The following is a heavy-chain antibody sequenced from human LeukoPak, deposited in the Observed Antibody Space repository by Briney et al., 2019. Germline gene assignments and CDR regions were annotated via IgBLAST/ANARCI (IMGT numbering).Heavy chain of an antibody. CDR1: GGSISSYY. CDR2: IYYSGST. CDR3: ATPEYSSSGY. V-gene: IGHV4-59*05. D-gene: IGHD6-6*01. Sequence: PSETLSLTCTVSGGSISSYYWSWIRQPPGKGLEWIGSIYYSGSTYYNPSLKSRVTISVDTSKNQFSLKLSSVTAADTAVYYCATPEYSSSGYWGQGTLVTVSS. J-gene: IGHJ4*02.